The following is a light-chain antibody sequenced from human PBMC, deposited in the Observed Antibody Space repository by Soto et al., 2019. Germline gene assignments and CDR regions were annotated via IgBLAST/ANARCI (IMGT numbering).Light chain of an antibody. V-gene: IGKV1-39*01. CDR1: QSISSY. J-gene: IGKJ1*01. Sequence: DIQMTQSPSSLSASVGDRVTITCRASQSISSYLNWYQQKPGKAPKLLIYAASSLQSGVPSRFSGSGSGTDFTLTISSRQPEDFATYYCQQSYSNSWTFGQGTKVEIK. CDR3: QQSYSNSWT. CDR2: AAS.